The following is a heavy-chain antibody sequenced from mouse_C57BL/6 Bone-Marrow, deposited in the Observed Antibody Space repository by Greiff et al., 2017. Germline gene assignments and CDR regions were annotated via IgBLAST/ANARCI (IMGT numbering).Heavy chain of an antibody. J-gene: IGHJ4*01. V-gene: IGHV1-64*01. D-gene: IGHD1-2*01. CDR1: GYTFTSYW. CDR2: IHPNSGST. Sequence: QVQLQQPGAELVKPGASVKLSCKASGYTFTSYWMHWVKQRPGQGLEWIGMIHPNSGSTNYNEKFKSKATLTVDKSSSTAYMQLSSLTSEDSAVYYCAREGTTAHYYAMYYWGQGTSVTVSS. CDR3: AREGTTAHYYAMYY.